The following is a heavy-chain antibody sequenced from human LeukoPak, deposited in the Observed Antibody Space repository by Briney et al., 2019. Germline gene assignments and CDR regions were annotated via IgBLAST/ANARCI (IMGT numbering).Heavy chain of an antibody. D-gene: IGHD2-15*01. CDR1: GYTFSSYW. CDR2: IKQDGSEK. J-gene: IGHJ4*02. V-gene: IGHV3-7*01. CDR3: ARDLTVRCSGGSCYSAFDY. Sequence: GGSLRLSCAASGYTFSSYWMSWVRQAPGKGLEWVANIKQDGSEKYYVDSVKGRFTISRDNAKNSLYLQMNSLRAEDTAVYYCARDLTVRCSGGSCYSAFDYWGQGTLVTVSS.